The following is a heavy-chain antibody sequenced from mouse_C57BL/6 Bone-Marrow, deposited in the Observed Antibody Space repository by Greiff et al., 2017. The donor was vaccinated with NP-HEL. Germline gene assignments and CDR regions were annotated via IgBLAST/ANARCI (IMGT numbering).Heavy chain of an antibody. Sequence: VKLVESGGDLVKPGGSLKLSCAASGFTFSSYGMSWVRQTPYKRLEWVATISSGGSYTYYPDSVKGRFTISRDNAKNTLYLQMSSLKSEDTAMYYCARPDYWGQGTSVTVSS. CDR1: GFTFSSYG. V-gene: IGHV5-6*02. J-gene: IGHJ4*01. CDR3: ARPDY. CDR2: ISSGGSYT.